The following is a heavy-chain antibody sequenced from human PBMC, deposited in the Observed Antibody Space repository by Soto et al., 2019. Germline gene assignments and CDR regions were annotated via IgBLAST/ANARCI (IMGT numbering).Heavy chain of an antibody. J-gene: IGHJ5*02. V-gene: IGHV1-46*01. CDR1: GYTFTSYY. CDR2: INPSGGST. D-gene: IGHD3-3*01. Sequence: EASVKVSCQASGYTFTSYYMHWVRQAPGQGLEWMGIINPSGGSTSYAQKFQGRVTMTRDTSTSTVYMELSSLRSEDTAVYYCARESTIFGVVSDWFDPWGQGTLVTVSS. CDR3: ARESTIFGVVSDWFDP.